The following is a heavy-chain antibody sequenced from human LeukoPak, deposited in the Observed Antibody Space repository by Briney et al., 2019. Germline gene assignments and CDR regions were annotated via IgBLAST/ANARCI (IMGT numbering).Heavy chain of an antibody. V-gene: IGHV3-9*03. J-gene: IGHJ3*02. CDR1: GFTFDDYA. CDR2: ISWNSGSI. Sequence: PGGSLRLSCAASGFTFDDYAMHWVRHAPGKGLEWVSGISWNSGSIGYADSVKGRFTISRDNAKNSLYLQMNSLRAEDMALYYCAKGVVIYYDSSGYYPDAFDIWGQGTMVTVSS. CDR3: AKGVVIYYDSSGYYPDAFDI. D-gene: IGHD3-22*01.